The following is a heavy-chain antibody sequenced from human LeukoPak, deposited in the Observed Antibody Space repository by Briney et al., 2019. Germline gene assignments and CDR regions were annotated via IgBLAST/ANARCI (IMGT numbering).Heavy chain of an antibody. J-gene: IGHJ4*02. V-gene: IGHV3-30-3*01. CDR2: ISYDGGNE. CDR1: EFIFSRYA. D-gene: IGHD3-22*01. CDR3: ARDLHVLYESSIYGFDC. Sequence: GRSLRLSCRASEFIFSRYAMHWVRQAPGKGLEWVAVISYDGGNEDYADSVKGRFTISRDNSKNTLFLHMNSLRPEDTAVYYCARDLHVLYESSIYGFDCWGQGTLVTVSS.